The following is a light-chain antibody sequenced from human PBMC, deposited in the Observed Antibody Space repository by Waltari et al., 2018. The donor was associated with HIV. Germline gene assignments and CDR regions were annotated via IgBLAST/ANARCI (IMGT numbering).Light chain of an antibody. CDR2: WAS. V-gene: IGKV4-1*01. Sequence: DIVMTQSPDSLTVSLGARATINCRSSQSLLYRSTNKNYLAWYQQKPVQPPKLLFYWASTLESGVSNRFSGSESGTNFTLTISDLQADDVALYYCQQYYSTPRTFGQGTRLEI. CDR3: QQYYSTPRT. CDR1: QSLLYRSTNKNY. J-gene: IGKJ2*01.